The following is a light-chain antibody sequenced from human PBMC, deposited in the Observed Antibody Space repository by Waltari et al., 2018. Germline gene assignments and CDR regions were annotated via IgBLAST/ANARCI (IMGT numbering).Light chain of an antibody. CDR3: SSYTSSSTLV. J-gene: IGLJ2*01. CDR2: EVI. V-gene: IGLV2-14*01. Sequence: QSALTQPASVAGSPGQSITISCTGPSSDVGGYNYVSWYQQFPGKAPKLLIYEVINRPSGISNRFSGSKSGNTASLAISGLQAEDEADYYCSSYTSSSTLVFGGGTKLTVL. CDR1: SSDVGGYNY.